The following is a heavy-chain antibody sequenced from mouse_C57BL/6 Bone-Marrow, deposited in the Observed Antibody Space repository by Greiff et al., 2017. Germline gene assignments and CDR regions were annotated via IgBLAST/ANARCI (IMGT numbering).Heavy chain of an antibody. Sequence: EVKLVESGGDLVKPGGSLKLSCAASGFTFSSYGMSWVRQTPDKRLEWVATISSGGSYTYYPDSVKGRFTVSRDKAKNTLYLQMSSLKSEDTAMYYCERHTTTVVRYYAMDYWGQGTSVTVSS. CDR2: ISSGGSYT. D-gene: IGHD1-1*01. J-gene: IGHJ4*01. CDR3: ERHTTTVVRYYAMDY. CDR1: GFTFSSYG. V-gene: IGHV5-6*01.